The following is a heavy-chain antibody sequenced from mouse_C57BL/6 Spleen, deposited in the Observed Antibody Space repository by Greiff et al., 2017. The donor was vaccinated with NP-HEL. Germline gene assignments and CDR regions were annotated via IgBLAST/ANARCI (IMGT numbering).Heavy chain of an antibody. CDR3: ARSEGYYSNLAWFAY. CDR2: INPNNGGT. J-gene: IGHJ3*01. V-gene: IGHV1-26*01. D-gene: IGHD2-5*01. Sequence: EVQLQQSGPELVKPGASVKISCKASGYTFTDYYMNWVKQSHGKSLEWIGDINPNNGGTSYNQKFKGKATLTVDKSSSTAYMELRSLTSEDSAVYYCARSEGYYSNLAWFAYWGQGTLVTVSA. CDR1: GYTFTDYY.